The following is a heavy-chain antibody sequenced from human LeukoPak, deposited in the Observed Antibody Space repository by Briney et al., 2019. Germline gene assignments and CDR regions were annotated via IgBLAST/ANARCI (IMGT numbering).Heavy chain of an antibody. J-gene: IGHJ4*02. CDR2: ISYDGSNK. CDR3: ASRMIGVLDY. CDR1: GFTFSSHP. D-gene: IGHD3-22*01. Sequence: TGGSLRLSCVASGFTFSSHPMNWVRQAPGKGLEWVAVISYDGSNKFYADSVKGRFTISRDNSKNTLYLQMNSLRIEDTAIYYCASRMIGVLDYWGQGTLVTVSS. V-gene: IGHV3-30*04.